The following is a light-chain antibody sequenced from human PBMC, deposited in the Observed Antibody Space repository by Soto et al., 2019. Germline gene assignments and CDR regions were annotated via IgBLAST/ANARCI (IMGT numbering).Light chain of an antibody. CDR2: GAS. J-gene: IGKJ1*01. V-gene: IGKV3-20*01. Sequence: IVLTQSPCTLSLSPGERATLSCRASQSVSSSYLAWYQQKPGQAPRLLIYGASSRATGIPDRFSGSGSWTDFTPTISRLEPADLAVYYCQPYGSSLWTFGQGTKVDIK. CDR3: QPYGSSLWT. CDR1: QSVSSSY.